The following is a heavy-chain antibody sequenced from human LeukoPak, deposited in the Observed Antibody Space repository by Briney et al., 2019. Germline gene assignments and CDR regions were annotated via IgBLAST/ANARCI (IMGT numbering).Heavy chain of an antibody. CDR2: INPNSGGT. Sequence: GXXVKXSFKASGYTFTGYYMHWVRRAPGQGLEWMGWINPNSGGTNYAQKFQGWVTMTRDTSISTAYMELSRLRSDDTAVYYCARAGTSNDWFDPWGQGTLVTVSS. V-gene: IGHV1-2*04. J-gene: IGHJ5*02. CDR3: ARAGTSNDWFDP. D-gene: IGHD2-2*01. CDR1: GYTFTGYY.